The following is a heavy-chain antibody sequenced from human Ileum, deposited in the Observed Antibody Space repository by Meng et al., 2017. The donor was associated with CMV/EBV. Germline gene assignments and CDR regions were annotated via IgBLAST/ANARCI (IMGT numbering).Heavy chain of an antibody. CDR2: ISNDGSSS. Sequence: GESLKISCVGSGFTFSDYWMHWVRQAPGKGLVSVSLISNDGSSSYYADSVKGRFTVSRDNSKSTLSLQMNSLRAEDTAVYYCAKDSFCSTNSCYFLDHWGRGTLVTVSS. CDR3: AKDSFCSTNSCYFLDH. V-gene: IGHV3-74*01. CDR1: GFTFSDYW. J-gene: IGHJ4*01. D-gene: IGHD2-2*01.